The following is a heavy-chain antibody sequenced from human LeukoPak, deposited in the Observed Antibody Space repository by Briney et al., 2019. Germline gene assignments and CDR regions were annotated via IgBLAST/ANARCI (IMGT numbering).Heavy chain of an antibody. Sequence: SGTLSLTCTVSGGSISSYYWSWIRPPPGKGLEWIGYIYYSGSTNYNPSLKSRVTISVDTSKNQFSLKLSSVTAADTAVYYYARAVDTAMVKYYYYMDVWGKGTTVTVSS. CDR1: GGSISSYY. D-gene: IGHD5-18*01. CDR3: ARAVDTAMVKYYYYMDV. J-gene: IGHJ6*03. V-gene: IGHV4-59*01. CDR2: IYYSGST.